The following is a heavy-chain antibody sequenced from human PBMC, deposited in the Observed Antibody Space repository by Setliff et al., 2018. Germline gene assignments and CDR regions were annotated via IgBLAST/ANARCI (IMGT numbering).Heavy chain of an antibody. CDR3: ATSRPTRGYFDS. Sequence: ASVQVSCQASGYTFTAYDIVGVRQATGQGREWMGWMNPNSGRTGYPQKFQGRVNMTRNTSISTAYTELSSLRSEDTAVYYCATSRPTRGYFDSWGQGTLVTVSS. V-gene: IGHV1-8*02. CDR1: GYTFTAYD. J-gene: IGHJ4*02. CDR2: MNPNSGRT.